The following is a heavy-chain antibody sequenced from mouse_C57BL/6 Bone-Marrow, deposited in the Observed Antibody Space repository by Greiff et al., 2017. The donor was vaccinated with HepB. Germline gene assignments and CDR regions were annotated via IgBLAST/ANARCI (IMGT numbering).Heavy chain of an antibody. Sequence: QVQLQQSGAELARPGASVKLSCKASGYTFTSYGISWVKQRTGQGLEWIGEIYPRSGNTYYNEKFKGKATLTADKSSSTAYMELRSLTSEDSAVYFCASPNYGGSYVDYFDYWGQGTTLTVSS. CDR1: GYTFTSYG. CDR3: ASPNYGGSYVDYFDY. CDR2: IYPRSGNT. J-gene: IGHJ2*01. V-gene: IGHV1-81*01. D-gene: IGHD1-1*01.